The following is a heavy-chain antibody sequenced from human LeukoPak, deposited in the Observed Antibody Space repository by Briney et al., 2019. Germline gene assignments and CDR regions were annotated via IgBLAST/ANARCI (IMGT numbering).Heavy chain of an antibody. CDR2: IYYSGST. Sequence: SETLSLTCTVSGGSIISSNYYWGWIRQPPGKGLEWIATIYYSGSTYYNPSLKSRVTISVDTSKNQFSLKLSSVTAADTAVYYCARHIPQWADHYYYYYMDVWGKGTTVTISS. D-gene: IGHD6-19*01. J-gene: IGHJ6*03. V-gene: IGHV4-39*01. CDR3: ARHIPQWADHYYYYYMDV. CDR1: GGSIISSNYY.